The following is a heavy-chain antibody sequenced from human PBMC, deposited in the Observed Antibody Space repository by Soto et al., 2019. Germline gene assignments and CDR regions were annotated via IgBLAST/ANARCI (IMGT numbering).Heavy chain of an antibody. CDR2: IIDSGGST. J-gene: IGHJ6*02. CDR3: AKGRSYYYYYGVDV. V-gene: IGHV3-23*01. CDR1: GFTFSTYA. Sequence: GGSLRLSCAASGFTFSTYAMAWVRQAPGKGLEWVSDIIDSGGSTYYADSVKGRFTISRDNSKSTLYLQMNSLRAEDTALYYCAKGRSYYYYYGVDVWGQGTTVTVSS.